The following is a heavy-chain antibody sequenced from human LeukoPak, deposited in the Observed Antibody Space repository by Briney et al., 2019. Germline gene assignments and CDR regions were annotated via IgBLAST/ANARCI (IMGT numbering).Heavy chain of an antibody. J-gene: IGHJ4*02. Sequence: GGSLRLSCSASGFTFSSYAMHWVRQAPGKGLEYVSAISSNGGSTYYADSVKGRFTISRDNARNSLYLQMNSLRAEDTAMYYCARDATPTQLWFRGSFDYWGLGALVTVAS. CDR2: ISSNGGST. V-gene: IGHV3-64*04. D-gene: IGHD5-18*01. CDR3: ARDATPTQLWFRGSFDY. CDR1: GFTFSSYA.